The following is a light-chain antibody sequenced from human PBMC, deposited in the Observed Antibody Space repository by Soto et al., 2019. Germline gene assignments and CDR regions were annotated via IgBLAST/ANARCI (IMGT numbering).Light chain of an antibody. V-gene: IGLV1-51*01. Sequence: QSVLTQPPSGPATPGQRVTISCSGSSSNIGGNSVSRYQQLPGTAPKLLIYDDDKRPSGIPDRFSGSKSGTSATLGITGFQTGDEADYYCGSWDSSLSAYVFGTGTKVTVL. CDR1: SSNIGGNS. CDR2: DDD. CDR3: GSWDSSLSAYV. J-gene: IGLJ1*01.